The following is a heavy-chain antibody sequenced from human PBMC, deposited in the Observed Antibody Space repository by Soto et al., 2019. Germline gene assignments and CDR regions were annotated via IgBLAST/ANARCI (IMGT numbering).Heavy chain of an antibody. CDR2: IYYSGST. D-gene: IGHD3-10*01. Sequence: QVQLQESGPGLVRPSQTLSLTCTVSGGSISSGDYYWSWIRQHPGKGLEWIGYIYYSGSTYYNPSLKSRVTISVDTSKNQFSLKLSSVTAADTAVYYCATYGSGSYKPTTFDYWGQGTLVTVSS. CDR1: GGSISSGDYY. CDR3: ATYGSGSYKPTTFDY. V-gene: IGHV4-31*03. J-gene: IGHJ4*02.